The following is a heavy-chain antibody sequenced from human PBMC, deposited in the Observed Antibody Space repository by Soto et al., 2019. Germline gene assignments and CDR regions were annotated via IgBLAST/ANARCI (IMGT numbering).Heavy chain of an antibody. CDR2: TYYSGST. V-gene: IGHV4-59*01. D-gene: IGHD5-12*01. J-gene: IGHJ6*02. CDR3: ARGRGYSGYDGGFYYYYGMDV. CDR1: GGSISSYY. Sequence: SETLSLTCTVSGGSISSYYWSWIRQPPGKGLEWIGYTYYSGSTNYNPSLKSRVTISVDTSKNQFSLKLSSVTAADTAVYYCARGRGYSGYDGGFYYYYGMDVWGQGTTVTVSS.